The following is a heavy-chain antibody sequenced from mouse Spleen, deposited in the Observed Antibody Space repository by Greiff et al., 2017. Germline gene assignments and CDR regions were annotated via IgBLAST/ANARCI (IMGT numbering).Heavy chain of an antibody. CDR1: GFTFSSYA. CDR2: ISSGGDYI. V-gene: IGHV5-9-1*02. Sequence: DVMLVESGEGLVKPGGSLKLSCAASGFTFSSYAMSWVRQTPEKRLEWVAYISSGGDYIYYADTVKGRFTISRDNARNTLYLQMSSLKSEDTAMYYCTRGDGYDVDYAMDYWGQGTSVTVSS. D-gene: IGHD2-2*01. CDR3: TRGDGYDVDYAMDY. J-gene: IGHJ4*01.